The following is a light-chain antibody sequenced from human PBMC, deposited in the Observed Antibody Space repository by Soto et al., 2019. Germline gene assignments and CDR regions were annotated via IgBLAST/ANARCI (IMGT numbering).Light chain of an antibody. V-gene: IGKV3-20*01. Sequence: EIVLTHSPDTLSLSPGERATLSCRASESVSNNYLAWYQQKPGQAPRLVIYGASSRATGIPDRFSGSGSGTDFTLTISRLEPEDFAVYYCQQYSKSPLTFGQGTKVDI. CDR2: GAS. J-gene: IGKJ1*01. CDR1: ESVSNNY. CDR3: QQYSKSPLT.